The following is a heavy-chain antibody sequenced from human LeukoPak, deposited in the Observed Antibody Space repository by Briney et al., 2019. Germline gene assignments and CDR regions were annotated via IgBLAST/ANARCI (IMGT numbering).Heavy chain of an antibody. CDR1: GGSFSGYY. CDR2: INHSGST. CDR3: ARRPFGIYDSSGYFNN. D-gene: IGHD3-22*01. V-gene: IGHV4-34*01. J-gene: IGHJ4*02. Sequence: SETLSLTWAVYGGSFSGYYWSCIRQPPGKGLEWIGEINHSGSTNYNPSLKSRVTISVDTSKNQFSLKLSSVTAADTAVYYCARRPFGIYDSSGYFNNWGQGTLVTVSS.